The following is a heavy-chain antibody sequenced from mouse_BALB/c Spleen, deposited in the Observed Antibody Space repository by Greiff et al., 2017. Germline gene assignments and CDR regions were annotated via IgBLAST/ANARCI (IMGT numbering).Heavy chain of an antibody. J-gene: IGHJ1*01. Sequence: QVHVKQSGPGLVQPSQSLSITCTVSGFSLTSYGVHWVRQSPGKGLEWLGVIWSGGSTDYNAAFISRLSISKDNSKSQVFFKMNSLQADDTAIYYCARAYYYGSSYWYFDVWGAGTTVTVSS. CDR2: IWSGGST. D-gene: IGHD1-1*01. V-gene: IGHV2-4-1*01. CDR3: ARAYYYGSSYWYFDV. CDR1: GFSLTSYG.